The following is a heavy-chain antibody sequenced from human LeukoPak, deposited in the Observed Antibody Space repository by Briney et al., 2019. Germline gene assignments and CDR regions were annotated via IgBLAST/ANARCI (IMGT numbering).Heavy chain of an antibody. V-gene: IGHV4-30-4*08. J-gene: IGHJ4*02. CDR2: IYYSGST. CDR3: AVRIVGAYLDY. D-gene: IGHD1-26*01. Sequence: SETLSLTCTVSGGSISSGDYYWSWIRQPPGKGLEWIGYIYYSGSTYYNPSLKSRVTISVDTSKNQFSLKLSSVTAADTAVYYCAVRIVGAYLDYWGQGTLVTVSS. CDR1: GGSISSGDYY.